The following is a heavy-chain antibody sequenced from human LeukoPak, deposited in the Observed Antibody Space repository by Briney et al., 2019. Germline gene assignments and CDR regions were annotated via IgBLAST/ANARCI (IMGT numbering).Heavy chain of an antibody. CDR3: ARDGYYDFWSGSYPYMDV. CDR1: GGSISSYY. J-gene: IGHJ6*03. CDR2: IYTSGST. Sequence: PSETLSLTCTVSGGSISSYYWSWIRQPAGKGLEWIGRIYTSGSTNYNPSLKSRVTMSVDTSKNQFSLELSSVTAADTAVYYCARDGYYDFWSGSYPYMDVWGKGTTVTVSS. V-gene: IGHV4-4*07. D-gene: IGHD3-3*01.